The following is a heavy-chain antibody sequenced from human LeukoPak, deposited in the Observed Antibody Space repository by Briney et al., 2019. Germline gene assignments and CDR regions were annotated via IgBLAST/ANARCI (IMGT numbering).Heavy chain of an antibody. CDR2: ISGSGSSP. J-gene: IGHJ4*02. CDR3: AKEYYYDSSGYYPD. Sequence: PGGSLRLSCAASGFTFSSYSMNWVRQAPGKGLEWVSGISGSGSSPYYTDSVKGRFTISRDNSKNTLYLQMNSLRAEDTAVYYCAKEYYYDSSGYYPDWGQETLVTVSS. CDR1: GFTFSSYS. D-gene: IGHD3-22*01. V-gene: IGHV3-23*01.